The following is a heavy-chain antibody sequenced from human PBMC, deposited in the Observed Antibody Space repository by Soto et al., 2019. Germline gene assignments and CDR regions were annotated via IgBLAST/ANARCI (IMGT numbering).Heavy chain of an antibody. CDR3: ASLFDSSSSGGPSFDY. CDR1: GGSISSSSYY. V-gene: IGHV4-39*01. J-gene: IGHJ4*02. Sequence: QLQLQESGPGLVKPSETLSLTCTVSGGSISSSSYYWGWIRQPPGKGLEWIGSIYYSGSTYYNPSLRCRVSISVDTSKNQFTPKFRSVTAAYTAVYYCASLFDSSSSGGPSFDYWGQGTLVTVSS. CDR2: IYYSGST. D-gene: IGHD6-6*01.